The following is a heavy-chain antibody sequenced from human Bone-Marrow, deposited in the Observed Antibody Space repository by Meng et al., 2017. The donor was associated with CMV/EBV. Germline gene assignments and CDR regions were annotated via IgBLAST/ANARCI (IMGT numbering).Heavy chain of an antibody. CDR3: ARGGLEGSSWYFGYYYYGMDV. J-gene: IGHJ6*02. V-gene: IGHV1-8*01. Sequence: ASVNGSCKATGYTFTSYYINWVRQATGQGLEWMGWMNPNSGNTGYAQKFQGRVTMTRNTSISTAYMELSSLRSEDTAVYYCARGGLEGSSWYFGYYYYGMDVWGQGTTVTVSS. CDR1: GYTFTSYY. CDR2: MNPNSGNT. D-gene: IGHD6-13*01.